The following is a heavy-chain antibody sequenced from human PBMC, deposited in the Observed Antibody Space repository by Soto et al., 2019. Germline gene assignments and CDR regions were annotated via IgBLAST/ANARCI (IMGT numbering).Heavy chain of an antibody. CDR3: ARAGWGSFDY. CDR2: ISYDGSNK. D-gene: IGHD2-21*01. CDR1: GFTFSSYA. J-gene: IGHJ4*02. Sequence: QVQLVESGGGVVQPGRSLRLSCAASGFTFSSYAMHWVRQAPGKGLEWVAVISYDGSNKYYADSVKGRFTISRDNSKNTLYLQMNSLRAEDTAVYYCARAGWGSFDYWGQGTLVTVSS. V-gene: IGHV3-30-3*01.